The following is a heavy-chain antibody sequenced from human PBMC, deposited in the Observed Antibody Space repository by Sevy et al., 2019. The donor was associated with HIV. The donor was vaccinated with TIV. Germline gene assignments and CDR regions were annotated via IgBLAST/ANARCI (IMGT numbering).Heavy chain of an antibody. CDR1: GFTFSSYA. CDR3: ARESRGSLEGFDI. V-gene: IGHV3-74*01. D-gene: IGHD1-26*01. Sequence: GGSLRLSCAASGFTFSSYAMHWVRQAPGKGLEWVSRINSDGNYRSYVESVEGRFTISRDNAQNTLFLQMSSLRVEDTGVYYCARESRGSLEGFDIWGQGTMVTVSS. J-gene: IGHJ3*02. CDR2: INSDGNYR.